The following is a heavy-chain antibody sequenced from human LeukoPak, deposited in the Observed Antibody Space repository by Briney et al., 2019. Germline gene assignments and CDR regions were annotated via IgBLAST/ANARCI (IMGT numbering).Heavy chain of an antibody. CDR3: ARGGHLYGDYVPYFDY. Sequence: KPSETLSLPCAVYGGSFSGYYWSWIRQPPGKGLEWIGEINHSGSTNYNPSLKSRVTISVDTSKNQFSLKLSSVTAADTAVYYCARGGHLYGDYVPYFDYWGQGTLVTVSS. V-gene: IGHV4-34*01. D-gene: IGHD4-17*01. CDR2: INHSGST. CDR1: GGSFSGYY. J-gene: IGHJ4*02.